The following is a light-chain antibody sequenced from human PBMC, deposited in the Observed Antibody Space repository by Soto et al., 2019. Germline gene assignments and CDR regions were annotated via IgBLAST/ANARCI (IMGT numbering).Light chain of an antibody. CDR3: SSYAGSNKV. Sequence: CTGTSSDVGGYNYVSWYQQHPGKAPKLMIYEVSKRPSGVPDRFSGSKSGNTASLTVSGLQAEDEADYYCSSYAGSNKVFGTGNKVTVL. CDR2: EVS. CDR1: SSDVGGYNY. J-gene: IGLJ1*01. V-gene: IGLV2-8*01.